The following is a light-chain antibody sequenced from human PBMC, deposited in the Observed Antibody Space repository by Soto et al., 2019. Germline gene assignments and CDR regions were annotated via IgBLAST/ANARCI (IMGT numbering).Light chain of an antibody. CDR1: SSDVGGYNY. J-gene: IGLJ1*01. CDR2: EVN. V-gene: IGLV2-8*01. CDR3: CSYTGNKVFV. Sequence: QSSLTQPPSASGSPGQSVAISCTGTSSDVGGYNYVSWYQQHPGKAPKLMIYEVNKRPSGVPDRFSGSRSANTASLTISGLQADDAAAYYCCSYTGNKVFVFGTGTKVTVL.